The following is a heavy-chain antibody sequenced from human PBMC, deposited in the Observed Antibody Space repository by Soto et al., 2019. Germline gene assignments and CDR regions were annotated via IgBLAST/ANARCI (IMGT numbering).Heavy chain of an antibody. CDR3: VRHPSDLWFDP. J-gene: IGHJ5*02. CDR1: GGSISSSSYF. CDR2: IYYSGST. D-gene: IGHD2-21*02. V-gene: IGHV4-39*01. Sequence: QLQLQESGPGLVKPSETLSLTCSVSGGSISSSSYFWGWTRQPPGKGLEWIGSIYYSGSTYYNPSLTXRXTXSXXTSKNQFSLKLSSVTAADTAVYYCVRHPSDLWFDPWGQGTLVTVSS.